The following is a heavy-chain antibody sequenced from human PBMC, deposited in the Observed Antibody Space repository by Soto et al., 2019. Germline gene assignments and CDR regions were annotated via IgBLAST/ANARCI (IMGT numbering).Heavy chain of an antibody. D-gene: IGHD3-10*01. Sequence: KSSETLSLTCTVSTDSSSFTNSYWGWIRQPPGKGLQWIGSSSYNGGTFYNPSLKGRVAISFDTSKKQSSLQVTSVTTADTAVYFCARHRIEVVWRGFDFWGQGSPVTVSS. J-gene: IGHJ4*02. V-gene: IGHV4-39*01. CDR2: SSYNGGT. CDR3: ARHRIEVVWRGFDF. CDR1: TDSSSFTNSY.